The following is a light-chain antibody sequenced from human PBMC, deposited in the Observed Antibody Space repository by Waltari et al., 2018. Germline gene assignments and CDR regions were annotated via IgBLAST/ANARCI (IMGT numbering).Light chain of an antibody. CDR3: QQRSKWPIT. V-gene: IGKV3-11*01. Sequence: SCRASQGVSSSLGWYQQRPGQAPRLFIYDASSRATGIPARFSGSGSGTDFTLTISSLEPEDFAVYYCQQRSKWPITFGQGTRLEIK. CDR2: DAS. CDR1: QGVSSS. J-gene: IGKJ5*01.